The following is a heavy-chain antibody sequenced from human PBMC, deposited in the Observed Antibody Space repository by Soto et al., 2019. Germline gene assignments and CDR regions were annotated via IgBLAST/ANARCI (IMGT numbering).Heavy chain of an antibody. CDR1: GFTFSSYG. D-gene: IGHD3-10*01. CDR2: ISFDGSNE. J-gene: IGHJ4*02. V-gene: IGHV3-30*03. Sequence: QPGGSLRLSCAASGFTFSSYGMNWVRQAPGKGLEWVAIISFDGSNEYYADSVKGRFTISRDNSKNTLYLQMNSLRAEDTAVYYCARGRQSSKLLWFGELSKWGQGNIVTVSS. CDR3: ARGRQSSKLLWFGELSK.